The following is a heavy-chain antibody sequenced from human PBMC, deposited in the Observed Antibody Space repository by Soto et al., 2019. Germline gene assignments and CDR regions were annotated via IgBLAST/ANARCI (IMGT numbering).Heavy chain of an antibody. V-gene: IGHV1-69*01. Sequence: QVQLVQSGAEVKKPGSSVKVSCKASGGTFSSYAISWVRQAPGQGLEWMGGIIPIFGTANYAQKFQGRVTIIADESTSTAYMELSSLRSEDTAVYYCAREGNYYDSSGYYPPGYWGQGTLVTVSS. J-gene: IGHJ4*02. CDR2: IIPIFGTA. D-gene: IGHD3-22*01. CDR3: AREGNYYDSSGYYPPGY. CDR1: GGTFSSYA.